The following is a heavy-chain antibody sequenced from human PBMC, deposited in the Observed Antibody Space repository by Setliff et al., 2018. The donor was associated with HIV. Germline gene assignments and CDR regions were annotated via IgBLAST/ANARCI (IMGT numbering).Heavy chain of an antibody. J-gene: IGHJ4*02. Sequence: SETLSLTCTVSGGSVSSGGYYWSWIRQPAGKGLEWIGRIYSSGSTTYSPSLKSRVTILLDPSKNQFSLKLNSVTAADTAVYYCARSRGTQQEEYYFDYWGPGTLVTVSS. CDR2: IYSSGST. CDR3: ARSRGTQQEEYYFDY. V-gene: IGHV4-61*02. D-gene: IGHD5-12*01. CDR1: GGSVSSGGYY.